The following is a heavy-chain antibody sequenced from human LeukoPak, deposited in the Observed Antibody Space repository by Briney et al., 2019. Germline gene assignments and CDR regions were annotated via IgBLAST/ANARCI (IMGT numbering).Heavy chain of an antibody. J-gene: IGHJ4*02. CDR3: AGPDYGGNYDY. D-gene: IGHD4-23*01. CDR1: GGSISSSSYY. CDR2: IYHSGST. V-gene: IGHV4-39*01. Sequence: SETLSLTCTVSGGSISSSSYYWGWIRQPPGKGLEWIGSIYHSGSTYYNPSLKSRVTISVDTSKNQFSLKLSSVTAADTAVYYCAGPDYGGNYDYWGQGTLVTVSS.